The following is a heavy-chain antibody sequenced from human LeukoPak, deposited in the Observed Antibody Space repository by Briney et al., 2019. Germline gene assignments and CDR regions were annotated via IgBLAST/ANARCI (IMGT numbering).Heavy chain of an antibody. CDR2: IFYSGTT. D-gene: IGHD3-3*01. CDR1: GGSMSSSSYY. Sequence: SETLSLTCTVSGGSMSSSSYYWAWIRQSPGKGLEWIGSIFYSGTTYFNPSLKSRITMSVDTSKNQFSLKVNSVTAADTAVYYCGRHARRAELRHSAFDIWGQGTMVIVSS. J-gene: IGHJ3*02. V-gene: IGHV4-39*01. CDR3: GRHARRAELRHSAFDI.